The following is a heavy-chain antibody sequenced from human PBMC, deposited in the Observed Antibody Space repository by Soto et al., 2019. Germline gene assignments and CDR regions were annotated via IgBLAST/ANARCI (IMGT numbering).Heavy chain of an antibody. J-gene: IGHJ4*02. CDR2: IIPIFGTA. D-gene: IGHD5-12*01. Sequence: QVQLVQSGAEVKKPGSSVKVSCKASGGTFSSYAISWVRQAPGQGLEWMGGIIPIFGTANYAQKFQGRATIPXXEXTXXAYMELSSLRSEDTAVYYCATRSVEMATLPDPFDYWGQGTLVTVSS. CDR3: ATRSVEMATLPDPFDY. CDR1: GGTFSSYA. V-gene: IGHV1-69*05.